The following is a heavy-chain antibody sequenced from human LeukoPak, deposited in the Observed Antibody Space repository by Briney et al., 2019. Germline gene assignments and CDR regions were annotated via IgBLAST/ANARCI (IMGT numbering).Heavy chain of an antibody. J-gene: IGHJ3*02. D-gene: IGHD2-15*01. CDR1: GVTFSSYW. Sequence: PGGSLRLSCAASGVTFSSYWMHWVRQAPGKGLVWVARINTDGSSTSYSDSVKGRFTISRDNAKNTLYLQMNSLRAEDTAVYYCAKDEYCSSTSCHAFDIWGQGAMVTVSS. CDR3: AKDEYCSSTSCHAFDI. CDR2: INTDGSST. V-gene: IGHV3-74*01.